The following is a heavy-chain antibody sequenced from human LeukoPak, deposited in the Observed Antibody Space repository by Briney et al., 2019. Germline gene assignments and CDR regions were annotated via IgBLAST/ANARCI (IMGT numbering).Heavy chain of an antibody. Sequence: SQTLSLTSAISGDSVSSNSVTWKWIRQSPSRGLEWLGRTYYRSTWYNDYAASVRGRITVNPDTSKNQFSLHLNSVTPEDTAVYYCARRLTQYDCFDPWGQGILVTVSS. D-gene: IGHD2-2*01. V-gene: IGHV6-1*01. J-gene: IGHJ5*02. CDR3: ARRLTQYDCFDP. CDR1: GDSVSSNSVT. CDR2: TYYRSTWYN.